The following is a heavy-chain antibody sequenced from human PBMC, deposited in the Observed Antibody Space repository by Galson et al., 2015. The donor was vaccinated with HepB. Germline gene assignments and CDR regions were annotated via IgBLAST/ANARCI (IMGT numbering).Heavy chain of an antibody. V-gene: IGHV4-59*01. CDR2: IYYTGIS. CDR3: ARSGQWELLGYFDP. Sequence: ETLSLTCTVSGGSISNYYWSWIRQPPGKELEWIGYIYYTGISNSNPSLKSRVTISVDTSRNQFSLKLTPVTAADTAMYYCARSGQWELLGYFDPWGQGTLITVSA. CDR1: GGSISNYY. J-gene: IGHJ5*02. D-gene: IGHD1-26*01.